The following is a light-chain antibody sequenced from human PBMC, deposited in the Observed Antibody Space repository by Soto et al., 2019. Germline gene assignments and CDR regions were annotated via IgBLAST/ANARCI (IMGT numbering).Light chain of an antibody. J-gene: IGKJ4*01. CDR2: DAS. Sequence: DIQMTQSPSTLSASVGDRVTITCRASQSISRSLAWYRQKPGTAPGLLIYDASGLKSGVPSRFSGSGSGTEFTLTISSLQPDDFATYYCQRYNSYPLSFGGGTKVDIK. CDR1: QSISRS. V-gene: IGKV1-5*01. CDR3: QRYNSYPLS.